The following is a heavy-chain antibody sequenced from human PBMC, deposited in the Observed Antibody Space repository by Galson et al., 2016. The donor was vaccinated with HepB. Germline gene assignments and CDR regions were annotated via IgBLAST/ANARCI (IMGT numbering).Heavy chain of an antibody. J-gene: IGHJ4*02. CDR1: GGAISDSS. CDR3: ARGSYDYFFDY. CDR2: IDHSGRR. V-gene: IGHV4-59*01. D-gene: IGHD4/OR15-4a*01. Sequence: LSLTCTVSGGAISDSSGSWIGQPRGKGQAGLGNIDHSGRRNYNPSLQRRAPISADTSKKHLSLKLTSVTAADTAVYYCARGSYDYFFDYWCQGTLITVSS.